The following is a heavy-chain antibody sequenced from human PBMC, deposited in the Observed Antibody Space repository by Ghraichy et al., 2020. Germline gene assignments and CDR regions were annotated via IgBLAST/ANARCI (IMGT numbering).Heavy chain of an antibody. CDR1: GFTFSSYW. CDR3: ARVPHTTMVRGVSFDY. CDR2: IKQDGSEK. J-gene: IGHJ4*02. D-gene: IGHD3-10*01. Sequence: GGSLRLSCAASGFTFSSYWMSWVRQAPGKGLEWVANIKQDGSEKYYVDSVKGRFTISRDNAKNSLYLQMNSLRAEDTAVYYCARVPHTTMVRGVSFDYWGQGTLVTVSS. V-gene: IGHV3-7*05.